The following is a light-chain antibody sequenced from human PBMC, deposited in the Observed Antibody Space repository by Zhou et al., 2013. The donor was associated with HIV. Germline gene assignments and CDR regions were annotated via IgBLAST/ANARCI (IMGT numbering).Light chain of an antibody. V-gene: IGKV1-8*01. CDR2: GAS. J-gene: IGKJ4*01. Sequence: IQMTQSPPSLSTYVGDRVTITCRASHDVGTSLAWYQQKPGEAPKLLISGASTLQNGVPSRFFGSGSGTSFTLTITCLQSEDFATYYCQHYYTSPLAFGGGTKVEIK. CDR3: QHYYTSPLA. CDR1: HDVGTS.